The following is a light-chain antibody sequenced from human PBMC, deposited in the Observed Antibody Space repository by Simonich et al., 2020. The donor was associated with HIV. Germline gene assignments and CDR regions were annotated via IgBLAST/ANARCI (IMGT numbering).Light chain of an antibody. V-gene: IGKV3D-20*02. J-gene: IGKJ1*01. CDR2: VAS. Sequence: EIVMTQSPSTLSLSPGERATLSCRASQSVSSNFLAWYQQKPGLAPRLLIYVASSRATGIPDRFSGSGSGTDFTLTISILEPEDFAVYYCQHRSNWPPTFGQGTKVDIK. CDR3: QHRSNWPPT. CDR1: QSVSSNF.